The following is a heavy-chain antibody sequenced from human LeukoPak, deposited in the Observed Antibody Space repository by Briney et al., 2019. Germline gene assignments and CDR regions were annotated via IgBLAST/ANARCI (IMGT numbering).Heavy chain of an antibody. J-gene: IGHJ3*02. V-gene: IGHV3-23*01. CDR2: ISGSGGST. CDR1: GFTFSSYG. D-gene: IGHD3-22*01. CDR3: AKSNYYDTRARAAFDI. Sequence: GGSLRLSCAASGFTFSSYGMSWVRQAPGKGLEWVSAISGSGGSTYYADSVKGRFTISRDNSKNTLYVQMNSLRAEDTAVYYCAKSNYYDTRARAAFDIWGQGTMVTVSS.